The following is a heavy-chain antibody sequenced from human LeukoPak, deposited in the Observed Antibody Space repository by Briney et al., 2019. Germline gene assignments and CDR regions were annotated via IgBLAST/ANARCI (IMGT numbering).Heavy chain of an antibody. J-gene: IGHJ4*02. CDR2: IKQDGSEK. CDR1: GFTFSSDW. V-gene: IGHV3-7*01. D-gene: IGHD3-10*01. CDR3: ARDLRDYYGSGFDY. Sequence: PGGSLRLSCAASGFTFSSDWMRWVRQAPGKGMERVANIKQDGSEKYYVDSVKGRFTISRDNAKNSLYLQMNSLRAEDTAVYYCARDLRDYYGSGFDYWGQGTLVTVSS.